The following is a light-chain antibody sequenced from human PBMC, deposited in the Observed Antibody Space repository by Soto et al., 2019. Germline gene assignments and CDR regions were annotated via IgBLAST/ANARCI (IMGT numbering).Light chain of an antibody. V-gene: IGLV2-8*01. CDR1: SSDVGGYNY. CDR3: SSYSGTNNVV. Sequence: QSALTQPPSASGSPGQSVTTSCTGTSSDVGGYNYVSWYQQHPGKAPKLIIYEVTKRPSGVPDRCSGSKSGNTASLTVSGLQAEDEADYYCSSYSGTNNVVFGGGTKLTVL. J-gene: IGLJ2*01. CDR2: EVT.